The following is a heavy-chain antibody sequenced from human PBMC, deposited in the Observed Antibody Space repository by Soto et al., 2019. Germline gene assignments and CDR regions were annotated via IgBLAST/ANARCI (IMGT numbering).Heavy chain of an antibody. J-gene: IGHJ4*02. CDR3: ASPPSIAAGADYFDY. Sequence: QVQLVQSGAEVKKPGSSVKVSCKAAGGTFTSYAISLVLQAPGQGLEWMGGIIPIFGTANYAQRFQGRVTITADESTSTASMELRSLRSDDTAVYSCASPPSIAAGADYFDYRGQGTLVTVSS. CDR1: GGTFTSYA. D-gene: IGHD6-6*01. V-gene: IGHV1-69*12. CDR2: IIPIFGTA.